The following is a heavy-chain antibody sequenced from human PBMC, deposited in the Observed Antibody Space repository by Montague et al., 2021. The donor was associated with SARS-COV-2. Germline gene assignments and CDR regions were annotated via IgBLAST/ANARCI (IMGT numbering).Heavy chain of an antibody. D-gene: IGHD2-15*01. CDR2: ISGSGGDT. CDR1: GFTFSSYA. Sequence: SLRLSCAASGFTFSSYAMSWVRQAPGKGLEWVSVISGSGGDTYYADSVKGRFTISRDNFKNTQYLQMNSLRAEDAAVYYCAKTEAGYCSGGSCVVDYWGQGTLVIVSS. J-gene: IGHJ4*02. V-gene: IGHV3-23*01. CDR3: AKTEAGYCSGGSCVVDY.